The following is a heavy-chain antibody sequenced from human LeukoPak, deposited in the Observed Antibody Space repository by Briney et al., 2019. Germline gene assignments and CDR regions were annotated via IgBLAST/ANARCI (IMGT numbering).Heavy chain of an antibody. D-gene: IGHD2-21*02. Sequence: GRSLRLACAASGFTFISYSMNSVRQAPGKGLELVSSISSSSSYIYYAYSVKARFTISRDNTKNSLYLQMNRLRAEDTAVYYCARASGDYYNWFDPWGQGTLVTVSS. V-gene: IGHV3-21*01. CDR1: GFTFISYS. J-gene: IGHJ5*02. CDR3: ARASGDYYNWFDP. CDR2: ISSSSSYI.